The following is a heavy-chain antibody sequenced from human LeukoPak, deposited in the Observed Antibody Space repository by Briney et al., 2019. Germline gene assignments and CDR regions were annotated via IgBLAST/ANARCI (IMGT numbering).Heavy chain of an antibody. CDR2: ISSSGSTI. CDR1: GFTFSDYY. CDR3: ARGRCSGGSCYSRYYYYYMDV. V-gene: IGHV3-11*01. D-gene: IGHD2-15*01. J-gene: IGHJ6*03. Sequence: GGSLRLSCAASGFTFSDYYMSWIRQAPGKGLEWVSYISSSGSTIYYADSVKGRFTISRDNAKNSLYLQMNSLRAEDTAVYYCARGRCSGGSCYSRYYYYYMDVWGKGTTVTISS.